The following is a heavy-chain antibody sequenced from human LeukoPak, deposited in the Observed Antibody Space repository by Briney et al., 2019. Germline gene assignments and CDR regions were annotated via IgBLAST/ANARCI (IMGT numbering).Heavy chain of an antibody. Sequence: ASVKVSCKASGYTFTGYYMHWVRQAPGQGLEWMGWINPNSGGTNYAQKFQGRVTMTRDTSIGTAYMELSRLRSDDTAVYYCARDLDGSYRFDYWGQGTLVTVSS. CDR2: INPNSGGT. D-gene: IGHD1-26*01. CDR3: ARDLDGSYRFDY. J-gene: IGHJ4*02. CDR1: GYTFTGYY. V-gene: IGHV1-2*02.